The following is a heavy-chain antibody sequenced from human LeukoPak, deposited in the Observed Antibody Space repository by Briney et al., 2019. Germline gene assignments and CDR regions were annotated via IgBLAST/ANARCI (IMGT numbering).Heavy chain of an antibody. CDR3: GRDRSNPYYYDSSGYYYYYYYMDV. J-gene: IGHJ6*03. CDR2: ISAYNGNK. Sequence: ASVKVSCKASGYTFTSYGINWVRQAGAKGLEWMGWISAYNGNKNYAQKLQGRVIMHTDTFMNTASMELRSLRSGYTAMYYCGRDRSNPYYYDSSGYYYYYYYMDVCGEGTTVTISS. D-gene: IGHD3-22*01. V-gene: IGHV1-18*01. CDR1: GYTFTSYG.